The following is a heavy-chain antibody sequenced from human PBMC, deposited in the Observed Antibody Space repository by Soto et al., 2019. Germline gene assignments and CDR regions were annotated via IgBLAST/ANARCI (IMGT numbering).Heavy chain of an antibody. CDR2: IYYSGST. CDR1: GGSLRSYY. V-gene: IGHV4-59*12. CDR3: ARSVFP. Sequence: SDTLSLTCTVSGGSLRSYYWSWIRQPPGKGLEWIGYIYYSGSTNYNPSLKSRVSMSVDTSKNQFSLKLSSVTAEDTAVYYCARSVFPWGQGTLVTVSS. J-gene: IGHJ5*02.